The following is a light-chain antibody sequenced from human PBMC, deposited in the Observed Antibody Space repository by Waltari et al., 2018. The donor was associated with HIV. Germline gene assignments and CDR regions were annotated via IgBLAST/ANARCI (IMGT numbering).Light chain of an antibody. Sequence: SYDLTPPPSVAVSPGQTARIPCSGDPFPNQYVYWYQQKPGQAPGLWIYEDSERPSGIHERFSGTISGTTVTLTIRGVQAEGGGDYYGQSTDSSGTFAVCGGGTKLTVL. V-gene: IGLV3-25*03. CDR3: QSTDSSGTFAV. J-gene: IGLJ3*02. CDR2: EDS. CDR1: PFPNQY.